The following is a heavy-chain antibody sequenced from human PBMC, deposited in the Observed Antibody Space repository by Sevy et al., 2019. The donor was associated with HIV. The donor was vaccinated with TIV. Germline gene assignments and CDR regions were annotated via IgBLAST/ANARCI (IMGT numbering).Heavy chain of an antibody. V-gene: IGHV4-59*12. CDR3: ARAPPVRSGDDSLNWFDP. Sequence: SETLSLTCSVSYGPISAYYWNWIRQSPGKGLEWIGSIHYTGSTDYNPSLKSRVTMSLDTSKNQFSLQLKPVTAADPALYYCARAPPVRSGDDSLNWFDPWGQGTLVTVSS. CDR1: YGPISAYY. J-gene: IGHJ5*02. CDR2: IHYTGST. D-gene: IGHD2-21*02.